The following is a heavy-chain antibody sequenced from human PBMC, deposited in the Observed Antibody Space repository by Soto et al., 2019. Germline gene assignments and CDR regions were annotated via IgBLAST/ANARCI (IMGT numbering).Heavy chain of an antibody. D-gene: IGHD6-13*01. V-gene: IGHV3-23*01. Sequence: EVQLLESGGGLVQPGGSLRLSCAASGFTFSSYAMTWVRQAPGKGLEYVSSITGSGGSTYYADSVRGRFTISRDNSKNTLFVQMNSLRAEDTAIYYCAKDYRILAAGNHYDYGMDVWGQGTTITVSS. J-gene: IGHJ6*02. CDR2: ITGSGGST. CDR3: AKDYRILAAGNHYDYGMDV. CDR1: GFTFSSYA.